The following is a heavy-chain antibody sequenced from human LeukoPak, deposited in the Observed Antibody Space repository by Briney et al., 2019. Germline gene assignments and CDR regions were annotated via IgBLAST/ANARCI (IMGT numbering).Heavy chain of an antibody. D-gene: IGHD2-2*01. J-gene: IGHJ5*02. V-gene: IGHV4-59*11. CDR1: GGSISSHY. CDR2: IYYSGST. CDR3: ARDLGYCSSTSCYNWFDP. Sequence: SETLSLTCTVSGGSISSHYWSWIRQPPGKGLEWIGYIYYSGSTDYNPSLKSRVTISVDTSKNQFSLKLSSVTAADTAVYYCARDLGYCSSTSCYNWFDPWGQGTLVTVSS.